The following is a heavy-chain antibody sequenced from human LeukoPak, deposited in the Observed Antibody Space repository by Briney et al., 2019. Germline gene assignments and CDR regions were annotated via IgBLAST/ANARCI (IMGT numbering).Heavy chain of an antibody. CDR1: GYTFTSNY. CDR3: ARAGTESKWGLPRADYYYMDV. D-gene: IGHD7-27*01. Sequence: ASVKVSCKASGYTFTSNYMHWVRQAPGQGLEWMGVINPTGGSTSYAHKFQGRITLTRDMSTSTDYLELSSLRSDDTAVYYCARAGTESKWGLPRADYYYMDVWGKGTTVTVSS. J-gene: IGHJ6*03. CDR2: INPTGGST. V-gene: IGHV1-46*01.